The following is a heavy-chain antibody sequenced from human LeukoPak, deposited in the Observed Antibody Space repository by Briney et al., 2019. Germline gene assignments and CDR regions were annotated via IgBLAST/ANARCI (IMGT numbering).Heavy chain of an antibody. D-gene: IGHD3-22*01. CDR2: IFPGDSDT. Sequence: GESLKISCKGSGNDFSSNWIGWVRQLPGKGLDWMGIIFPGDSDTEYSPSFQGQVTISADKSINTAYLQWSSLKASDTAMYYCARTSYHDSSGYLYAMDVWGQGTAVSVSS. J-gene: IGHJ6*02. CDR3: ARTSYHDSSGYLYAMDV. V-gene: IGHV5-51*01. CDR1: GNDFSSNW.